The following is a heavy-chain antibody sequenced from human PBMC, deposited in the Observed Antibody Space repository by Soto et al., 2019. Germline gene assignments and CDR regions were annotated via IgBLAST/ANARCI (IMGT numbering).Heavy chain of an antibody. D-gene: IGHD2-2*01. Sequence: QVQLVQSGAEVKKPGASVKVSCKASGDTFSKYVMHWVRQAPGQRLQWMGWINAGDGGTKYSQNFQGRVTLSRDKSASTAYMELSSLRSEDRAVYYCGSHYCSSTTCYQLYWGQGTLVTVSS. CDR2: INAGDGGT. J-gene: IGHJ4*02. V-gene: IGHV1-3*01. CDR1: GDTFSKYV. CDR3: GSHYCSSTTCYQLY.